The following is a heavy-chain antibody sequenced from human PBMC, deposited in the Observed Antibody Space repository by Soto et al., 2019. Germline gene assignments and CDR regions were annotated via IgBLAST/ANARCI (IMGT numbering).Heavy chain of an antibody. CDR3: ARVGATYRAYYYYGMDV. J-gene: IGHJ6*02. V-gene: IGHV3-33*01. CDR2: IWYDGSNK. CDR1: GFTFSSYG. D-gene: IGHD5-12*01. Sequence: PVGSLRLSCAASGFTFSSYGMHWVRQAPGKGLEWVAVIWYDGSNKYYADSVKGRFTISRDNSKNTLYLQMNSLRAEDTAVYYCARVGATYRAYYYYGMDVWGQGTTVTVSS.